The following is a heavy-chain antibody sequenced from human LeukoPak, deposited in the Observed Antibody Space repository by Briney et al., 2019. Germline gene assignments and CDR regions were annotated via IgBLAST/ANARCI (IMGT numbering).Heavy chain of an antibody. CDR3: ARSLRPPGDYYGSGSYTDPEYYFDY. J-gene: IGHJ4*02. CDR2: IYYSGST. Sequence: SETLSLTCTVSGGSISSSSYYWGWIRQPPGKGLEWIGSIYYSGSTYYNPSLKSRVTISVDTSKNQFSLKLSSVTAADTAVYYCARSLRPPGDYYGSGSYTDPEYYFDYWGQGTLVTVSS. CDR1: GGSISSSSYY. D-gene: IGHD3-10*01. V-gene: IGHV4-39*07.